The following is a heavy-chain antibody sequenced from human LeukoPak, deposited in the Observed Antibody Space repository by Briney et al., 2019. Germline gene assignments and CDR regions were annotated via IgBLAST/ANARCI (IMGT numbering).Heavy chain of an antibody. J-gene: IGHJ4*02. CDR1: GGSISSYY. D-gene: IGHD6-6*01. V-gene: IGHV4-59*01. CDR2: IYYSGSA. Sequence: PSETLSLTCIVSGGSISSYYWSRLQQPPRKHPQRIGYIYYSGSANYNPSLKSRVTISVDTSKNQFSLKLSSVTAADTAVYYCARGGSIAARQFDYWGQGTLVTVSS. CDR3: ARGGSIAARQFDY.